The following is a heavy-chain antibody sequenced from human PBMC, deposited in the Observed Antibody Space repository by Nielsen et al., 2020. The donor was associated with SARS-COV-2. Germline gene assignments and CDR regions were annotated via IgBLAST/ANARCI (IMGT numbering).Heavy chain of an antibody. CDR3: ATQPPFDYGGNSGGWFDP. CDR1: GFTFSRHW. J-gene: IGHJ5*02. CDR2: IKSDGSGT. D-gene: IGHD4-23*01. Sequence: GESLRISCAASGFTFSRHWMHWVRQAPGKGLVWVSRIKSDGSGTTYADSVKGRFTISRHNAKNTLYLQMNSLRAEDTAVYYCATQPPFDYGGNSGGWFDPWGQGTLVTVSS. V-gene: IGHV3-74*01.